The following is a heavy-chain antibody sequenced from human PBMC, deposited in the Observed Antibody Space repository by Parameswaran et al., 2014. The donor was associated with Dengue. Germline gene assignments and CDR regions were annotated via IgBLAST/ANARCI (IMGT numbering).Heavy chain of an antibody. CDR1: SNA. CDR2: ISARGVST. CDR3: AKGGVEDGDYLSRGFDP. J-gene: IGHJ5*02. V-gene: IGHV3-23*01. Sequence: SNARGCGQMPGKGLEWVSGISARGVSTFYADSVKGRFTISRDNFKNTLYLQMNSLRAEDTAVYYCAKGGVEDGDYLSRGFDPWGQGTLVTVSS. D-gene: IGHD4-17*01.